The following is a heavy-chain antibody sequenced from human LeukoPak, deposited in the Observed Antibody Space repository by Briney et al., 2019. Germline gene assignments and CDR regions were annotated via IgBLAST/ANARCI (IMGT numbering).Heavy chain of an antibody. CDR3: ARDFPLTSGIVGAMI. CDR1: GGSISSYY. Sequence: SETLSLTCTVSGGSISSYYWSWIRQPPGKGLEWIGYIYYSGSTNYNPSLKSRVTISVDTSKNQFSLKLSSVTAADTAVYYCARDFPLTSGIVGAMIWGQGTMVTVSS. CDR2: IYYSGST. J-gene: IGHJ3*02. D-gene: IGHD1-26*01. V-gene: IGHV4-59*01.